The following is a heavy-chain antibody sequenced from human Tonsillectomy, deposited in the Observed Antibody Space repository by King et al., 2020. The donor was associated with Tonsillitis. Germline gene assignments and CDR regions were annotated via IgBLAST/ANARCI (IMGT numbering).Heavy chain of an antibody. J-gene: IGHJ6*02. D-gene: IGHD4-23*01. Sequence: DVQLVESGGGLVQPGRSLRLSCAASGFTFDDYAMHWVRQAPGKGLEWVSGISWNSGSIGYADSVKGRFTISRDNAKNSLYLQMNSLRAEDTALYYCAKDLTIDYGGKGYSYYGMDVWGPGTTVTVSS. CDR1: GFTFDDYA. CDR2: ISWNSGSI. V-gene: IGHV3-9*01. CDR3: AKDLTIDYGGKGYSYYGMDV.